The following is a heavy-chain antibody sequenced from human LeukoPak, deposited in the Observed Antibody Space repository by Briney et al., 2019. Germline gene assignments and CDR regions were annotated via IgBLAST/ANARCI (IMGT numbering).Heavy chain of an antibody. J-gene: IGHJ6*03. D-gene: IGHD3-10*01. CDR1: GFTFSSYG. V-gene: IGHV3-23*01. CDR2: ISGSGGST. CDR3: ARDLPSMVRGVIITGGYMDV. Sequence: GGSLRLSCAASGFTFSSYGMSWVRQAPGKGLEWVSAISGSGGSTYYADSVKGRFTISRDNSKNTLYLQMNSLRAEDTAVYYCARDLPSMVRGVIITGGYMDVWGKGTTVTISS.